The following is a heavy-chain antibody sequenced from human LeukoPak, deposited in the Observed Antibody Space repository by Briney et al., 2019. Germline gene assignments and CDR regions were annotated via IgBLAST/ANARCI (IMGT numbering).Heavy chain of an antibody. CDR2: IYYSGST. CDR3: ARKGAEWLYYDAFDI. Sequence: QSSETLSLTCTVSGGSISSYYWSWIRQPPGKGLEWIGYIYYSGSTNYNPSLKSRVTISVDTSKNQFSLKLSSVTAADTAVYYCARKGAEWLYYDAFDIWGQGTMVTVSS. J-gene: IGHJ3*02. V-gene: IGHV4-59*01. D-gene: IGHD3-3*01. CDR1: GGSISSYY.